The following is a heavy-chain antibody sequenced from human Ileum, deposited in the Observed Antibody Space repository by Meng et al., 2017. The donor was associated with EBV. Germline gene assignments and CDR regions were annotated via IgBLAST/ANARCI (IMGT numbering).Heavy chain of an antibody. V-gene: IGHV1-8*01. CDR3: ATGVADFEY. Sequence: QVQLVQSGAEVKKPXASVKVSCKASGYTFTGYDINWVRQGTGQGLEWMGWMNPNRGTTGYAQKFQGRVTMTRNISRSTAYMDLSSLRSEDTAVYYCATGVADFEYWGQGTLVTVAS. J-gene: IGHJ4*02. CDR2: MNPNRGTT. CDR1: GYTFTGYD. D-gene: IGHD6-19*01.